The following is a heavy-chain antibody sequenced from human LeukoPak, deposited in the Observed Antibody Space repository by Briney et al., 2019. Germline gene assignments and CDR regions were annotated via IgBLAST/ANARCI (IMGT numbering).Heavy chain of an antibody. Sequence: PSETLSLTCTVSGYSISNGYYWGWIRQPPGKGLEWIGTIYHSGSTYYNPSLKSRVTISIDASKNQFSLNLSSVTAADTAVYYCARVYDSPSRFHYYMDVWGKGTTVTVSS. V-gene: IGHV4-38-2*02. CDR1: GYSISNGYY. CDR2: IYHSGST. CDR3: ARVYDSPSRFHYYMDV. D-gene: IGHD3-22*01. J-gene: IGHJ6*03.